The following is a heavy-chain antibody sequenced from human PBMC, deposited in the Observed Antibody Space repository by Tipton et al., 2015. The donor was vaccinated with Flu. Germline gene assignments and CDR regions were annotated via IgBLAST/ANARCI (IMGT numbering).Heavy chain of an antibody. CDR2: IYTSGST. CDR3: ARRVGFLLWFRELSRGMDV. D-gene: IGHD3-10*01. Sequence: SLTCTVSGGSISSYYWSWIRQPAGKGLEWIGRIYTSGSTNYNPSLKSRVTMSVDTSKNQFSLKLSSVTAADTAVYYCARRVGFLLWFRELSRGMDVWGQGTTVTVSS. CDR1: GGSISSYY. J-gene: IGHJ6*02. V-gene: IGHV4-4*07.